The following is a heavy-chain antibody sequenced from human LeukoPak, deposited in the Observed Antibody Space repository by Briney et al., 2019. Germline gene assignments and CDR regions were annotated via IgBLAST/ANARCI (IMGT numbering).Heavy chain of an antibody. Sequence: GESLKISCKGSGYSFTSYWIGWVRQMPGKGLEWMGIIYPGGSDTRYSPSFQGQVTISADKSISTAYLQWSSLKASDTAMYYCASPGYCSSTSCYGYLVYWGQGTLVTVSS. D-gene: IGHD2-2*01. V-gene: IGHV5-51*01. CDR1: GYSFTSYW. J-gene: IGHJ4*02. CDR3: ASPGYCSSTSCYGYLVY. CDR2: IYPGGSDT.